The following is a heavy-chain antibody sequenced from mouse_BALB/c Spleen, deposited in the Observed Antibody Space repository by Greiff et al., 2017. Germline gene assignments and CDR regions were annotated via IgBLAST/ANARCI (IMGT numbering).Heavy chain of an antibody. D-gene: IGHD2-13*01. CDR3: RRSGCGDLSWFAY. CDR1: GYTFTSYW. CDR2: IYPGSGST. Sequence: LQQPGSELVRPGASVKLSCKASGYTFTSYWMHWVKQRHGQGLEWIGNIYPGSGSTNYDEKFKSKGTLTVDTSSSTAYMHLSSLTSEDSAVYYCRRSGCGDLSWFAYWGQGTLVTVSA. V-gene: IGHV1S22*01. J-gene: IGHJ3*01.